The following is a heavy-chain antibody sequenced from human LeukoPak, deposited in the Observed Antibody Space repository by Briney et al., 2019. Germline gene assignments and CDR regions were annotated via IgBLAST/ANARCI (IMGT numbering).Heavy chain of an antibody. D-gene: IGHD2-2*03. CDR3: ASGYCSSPSSWGFDP. CDR1: GFTFSSYG. J-gene: IGHJ5*02. V-gene: IGHV3-33*01. Sequence: GGSLRLSCAASGFTFSSYGMDWVLQAPGEGLEWVAVIWYDGSNKYYADSVKGRFTISRDNSKNTLYLQMNSLRDEDTAIYYCASGYCSSPSSWGFDPWGQGTLVTVSS. CDR2: IWYDGSNK.